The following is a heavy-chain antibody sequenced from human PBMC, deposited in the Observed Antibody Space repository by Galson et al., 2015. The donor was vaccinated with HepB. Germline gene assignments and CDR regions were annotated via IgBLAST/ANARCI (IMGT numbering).Heavy chain of an antibody. J-gene: IGHJ4*02. V-gene: IGHV1-3*01. D-gene: IGHD3-16*02. CDR1: GYTFTSYA. CDR3: ARGPMITFGGVIGGGDY. Sequence: SVKVSCKASGYTFTSYAMHWVRQAPGQRLEWMGWINAGNGNTKYSQKFQGRVTITRDTSASTAYMELSSLRSEDTAVYYCARGPMITFGGVIGGGDYWGQGTLVTVSS. CDR2: INAGNGNT.